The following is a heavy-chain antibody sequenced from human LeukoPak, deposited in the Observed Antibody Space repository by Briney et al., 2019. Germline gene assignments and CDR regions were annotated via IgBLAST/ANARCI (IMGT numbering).Heavy chain of an antibody. CDR3: ARDVPETPGSIAVAGFDY. CDR1: GYSISSGYF. V-gene: IGHV4-38-2*02. Sequence: NPSETLSLTCTVSGYSISSGYFWGWIRQPPGKGLEWIGSIYHSGSSYYNPSLNSRVTISVDTSKNQFSLKLSSVTAADTAVYYCARDVPETPGSIAVAGFDYWGQGTLVTVSS. D-gene: IGHD6-19*01. J-gene: IGHJ4*02. CDR2: IYHSGSS.